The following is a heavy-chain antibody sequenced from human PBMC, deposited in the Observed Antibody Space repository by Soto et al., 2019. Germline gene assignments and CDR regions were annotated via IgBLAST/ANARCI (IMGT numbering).Heavy chain of an antibody. J-gene: IGHJ4*02. CDR3: AKDKWGIAVAAAVDY. CDR1: GFTFSSYS. D-gene: IGHD6-19*01. CDR2: ISGSGGST. Sequence: GGSLILSCAASGFTFSSYSMSWVRQAPGKGLEWVSAISGSGGSTYYADSVKGRFTISRDNSKNTLYLQMNSLRAEDTAVYYCAKDKWGIAVAAAVDYWGQGTLVTVSS. V-gene: IGHV3-23*01.